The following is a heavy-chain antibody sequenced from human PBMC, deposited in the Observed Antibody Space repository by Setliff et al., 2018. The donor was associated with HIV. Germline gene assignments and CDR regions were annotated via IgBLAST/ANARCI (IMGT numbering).Heavy chain of an antibody. CDR3: ARFKGEVC. V-gene: IGHV4-4*09. Sequence: SETLSLTCTVSGGSMGGHYWSWIRQSPGKGLEWIGYISASGSTTYTPSLKSRVLISVDTSKNQFSLKLSSVTAADTAVYYCARFKGEVCWGQGTLVTVSS. CDR2: ISASGST. D-gene: IGHD3-10*01. CDR1: GGSMGGHY. J-gene: IGHJ4*02.